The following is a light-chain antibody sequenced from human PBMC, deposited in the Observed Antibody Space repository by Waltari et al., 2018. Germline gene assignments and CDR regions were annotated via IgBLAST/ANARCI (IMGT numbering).Light chain of an antibody. J-gene: IGLJ3*02. CDR2: DNN. V-gene: IGLV1-51*01. CDR3: GTWDTSLNTNWV. CDR1: SSKIGNNY. Sequence: QSVLTQPPSVSAAPGQKVTISCSGSSSKIGNNYVSWYQQLPGTAPKLLIYDNNKRPSGIPDRFSGSKSGTSATLGITGLQTGDEADYYCGTWDTSLNTNWVFGGGTKLTVL.